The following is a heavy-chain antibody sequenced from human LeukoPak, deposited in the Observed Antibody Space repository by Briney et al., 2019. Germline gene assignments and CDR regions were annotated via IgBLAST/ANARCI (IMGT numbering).Heavy chain of an antibody. CDR1: GYSFSNVW. V-gene: IGHV5-51*01. CDR2: IYPGDSDT. D-gene: IGHD1-1*01. CDR3: ARRDDSNWIFDY. J-gene: IGHJ4*02. Sequence: GESPKISCKGSGYSFSNVWIGWVRQMPGKGLEWMGIIYPGDSDTRYSPSFQGQVTISADKSINTAYLQWSSLKASDTAIYYRARRDDSNWIFDYWGQGTLVIVSS.